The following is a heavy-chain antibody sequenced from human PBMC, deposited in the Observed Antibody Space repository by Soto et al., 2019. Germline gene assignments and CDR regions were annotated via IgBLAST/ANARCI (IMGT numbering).Heavy chain of an antibody. CDR3: ARWNDILTGYSRGPLSYGVDY. J-gene: IGHJ4*02. CDR2: IYYSGST. V-gene: IGHV4-31*03. CDR1: GGSISSGGYY. Sequence: SETLSLTCTVSGGSISSGGYYWSWIRQHPGKGLEWIGYIYYSGSTYYNPSLKSRVTISVDTSKNQFSLKLSSVTAADTAVYYCARWNDILTGYSRGPLSYGVDYWGQGTLVTVSS. D-gene: IGHD3-9*01.